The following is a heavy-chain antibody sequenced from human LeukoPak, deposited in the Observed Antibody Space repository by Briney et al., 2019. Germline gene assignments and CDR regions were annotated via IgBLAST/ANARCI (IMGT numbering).Heavy chain of an antibody. CDR1: GYTFPSYG. Sequence: ASVKVSCKASGYTFPSYGISWVRQAPGQGLEWMGWISAYNGNTNYAQKLQGRVTMTTDTSTSTAYMELRSLRSDDTAVYYCARGPAATYYYYYYMDVWGKGTTVTVSS. CDR2: ISAYNGNT. V-gene: IGHV1-18*01. D-gene: IGHD2-2*01. CDR3: ARGPAATYYYYYYMDV. J-gene: IGHJ6*03.